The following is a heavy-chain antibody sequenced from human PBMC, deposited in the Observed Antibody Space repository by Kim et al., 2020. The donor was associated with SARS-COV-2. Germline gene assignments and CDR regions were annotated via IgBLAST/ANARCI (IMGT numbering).Heavy chain of an antibody. CDR3: ARLSSYYYDSSGYFDY. J-gene: IGHJ4*02. D-gene: IGHD3-22*01. CDR2: IYYSGST. CDR1: GGSISSYY. V-gene: IGHV4-59*08. Sequence: SETLSLTCTVSGGSISSYYWSWIRQPPGKGLEWIGYIYYSGSTNYNPSLKSRVTISVDTSKNQFSLKLSSVTAADTAVYYCARLSSYYYDSSGYFDYWGQGTLVTVSS.